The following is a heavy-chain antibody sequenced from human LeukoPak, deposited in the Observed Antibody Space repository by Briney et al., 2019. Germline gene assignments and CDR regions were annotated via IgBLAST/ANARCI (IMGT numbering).Heavy chain of an antibody. D-gene: IGHD5-18*01. CDR2: IYSGGST. Sequence: EGSLRLSCAASGFTFSSYAMSWVRQAPGKGLEWVSVIYSGGSTYYADSVKGRFTISRHNSKNTLYLQMNSLRAEDTALYYCAKGYSYDLYYGMDVWGQGTTVTVSS. V-gene: IGHV3-53*04. J-gene: IGHJ6*02. CDR3: AKGYSYDLYYGMDV. CDR1: GFTFSSYA.